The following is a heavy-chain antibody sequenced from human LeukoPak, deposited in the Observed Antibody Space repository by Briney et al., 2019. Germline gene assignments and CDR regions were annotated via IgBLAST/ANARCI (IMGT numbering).Heavy chain of an antibody. Sequence: GGPLRLSCAASGFTFSSYAMSWVRQAPGKGLEWVSAISGSGGSTYYADSVKGRFTISRDNSKNTLYLQMNSLRAEDTAVYYCAKDFYSGSYYVGAFDIWGQGTMVTVSS. J-gene: IGHJ3*02. CDR1: GFTFSSYA. CDR2: ISGSGGST. D-gene: IGHD1-26*01. V-gene: IGHV3-23*01. CDR3: AKDFYSGSYYVGAFDI.